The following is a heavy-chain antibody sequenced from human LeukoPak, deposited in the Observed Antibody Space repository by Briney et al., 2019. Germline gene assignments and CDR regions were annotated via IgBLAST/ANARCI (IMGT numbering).Heavy chain of an antibody. V-gene: IGHV4-59*08. J-gene: IGHJ6*02. Sequence: SETLSLTCAVSGGSINSDDWSWIRRPPGKGLEWIGHIHHSGRSNYNPSLVSRVTLSVDMSRNQFSLRLSSVTAADTAVYYCARGGEVVPAAMRGYSYGYYYYYGMDVWGQGTTVTVSS. CDR1: GGSINSDD. CDR2: IHHSGRS. CDR3: ARGGEVVPAAMRGYSYGYYYYYGMDV. D-gene: IGHD2-2*01.